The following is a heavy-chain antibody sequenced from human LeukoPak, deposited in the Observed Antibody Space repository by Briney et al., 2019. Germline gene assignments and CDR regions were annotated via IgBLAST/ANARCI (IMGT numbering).Heavy chain of an antibody. D-gene: IGHD3-16*02. Sequence: PGGSLRLSRPASGFTFSTYAMSWVRQAPGKGLEWVAAISGVIMINTYYTDSVKGRFTISRDNSKNTLYLQMNSLRDDDTAVYYCAKDPVVGAPHVFDIWGQGTMVTVSS. CDR3: AKDPVVGAPHVFDI. J-gene: IGHJ3*02. CDR1: GFTFSTYA. CDR2: ISGVIMINT. V-gene: IGHV3-23*01.